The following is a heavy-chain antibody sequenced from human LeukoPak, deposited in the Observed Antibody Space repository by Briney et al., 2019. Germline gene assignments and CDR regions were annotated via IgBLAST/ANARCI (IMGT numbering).Heavy chain of an antibody. CDR1: GFPFSTYA. V-gene: IGHV3-74*01. J-gene: IGHJ4*02. Sequence: GSLRLSCAASGFPFSTYAMHWVRQPPGKGLVWISRIRLDGNSRGYADSVKGRFIISRDSATNTLSLQMNSLTADDTAVYYCARDGGLLPDNWGKGTLVTVSS. CDR3: ARDGGLLPDN. D-gene: IGHD2-21*02. CDR2: IRLDGNSR.